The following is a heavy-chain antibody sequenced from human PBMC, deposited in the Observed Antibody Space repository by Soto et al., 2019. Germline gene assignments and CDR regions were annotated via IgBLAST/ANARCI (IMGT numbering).Heavy chain of an antibody. CDR2: IKQNGSEK. CDR1: GFTLSSHW. V-gene: IGHV3-7*03. Sequence: GGSLRLSCAASGFTLSSHWMSWVRQAPGKGLEWLASIKQNGSEKHYVDSVKGRFTISRDNAKNSLFLQMNSLRAEDTAVYYCAQRPLARLCFDYWGQGTLVTVSS. CDR3: AQRPLARLCFDY. J-gene: IGHJ4*02.